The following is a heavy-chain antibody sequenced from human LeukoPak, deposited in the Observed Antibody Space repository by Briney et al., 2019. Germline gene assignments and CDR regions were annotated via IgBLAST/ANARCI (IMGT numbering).Heavy chain of an antibody. Sequence: PGGSLRLSCAASGFTFDDYGMSWVRQVPGKGLEWVSSINWNGGSTGYGDSVKGRFTISRDNSKNTLCLQMNSLRAEDTAVYYCARGGSYLSAFDIWGQGTMVTVSS. CDR2: INWNGGST. CDR3: ARGGSYLSAFDI. V-gene: IGHV3-20*04. D-gene: IGHD1-26*01. J-gene: IGHJ3*02. CDR1: GFTFDDYG.